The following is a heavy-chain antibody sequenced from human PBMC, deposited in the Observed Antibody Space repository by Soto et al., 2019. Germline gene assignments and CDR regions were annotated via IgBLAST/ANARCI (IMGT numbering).Heavy chain of an antibody. CDR1: AGSFSGFY. CDR2: INHVGST. CDR3: ARGDTVTGKNVFDF. Sequence: LQQWGAGLLKPSETLSLTCGVYAGSFSGFYWTWIRQPPGQGLEWIGEINHVGSTNQNPSLKSRVTMSVDTAKTQFSLKLSSVTAADTAVYFCARGDTVTGKNVFDFWGQGTMVTVSS. D-gene: IGHD2-21*02. J-gene: IGHJ3*01. V-gene: IGHV4-34*02.